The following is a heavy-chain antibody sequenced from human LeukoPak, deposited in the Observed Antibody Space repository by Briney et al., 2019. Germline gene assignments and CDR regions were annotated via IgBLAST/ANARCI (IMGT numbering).Heavy chain of an antibody. CDR2: IDPGDSYT. CDR1: GYSFTSYW. D-gene: IGHD6-6*01. J-gene: IGHJ4*02. Sequence: GESLKISCKGSGYSFTSYWITWVRQMPGKGLEWMGRIDPGDSYTKYSPSFQGHVSISADKSISTAYLQWSSLTASDTAIYYRARDANLKYLDNWGQGTLVTVSS. CDR3: ARDANLKYLDN. V-gene: IGHV5-10-1*01.